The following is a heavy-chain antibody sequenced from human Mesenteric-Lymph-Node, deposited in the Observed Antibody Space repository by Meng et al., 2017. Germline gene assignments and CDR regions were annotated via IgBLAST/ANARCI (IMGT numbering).Heavy chain of an antibody. V-gene: IGHV1-8*03. D-gene: IGHD6-19*01. CDR2: MSPHSGYT. J-gene: IGHJ4*02. CDR1: GDTFINYD. Sequence: QVQVVKSGTEVKKPGASVKVSCKASGDTFINYDINWVRQATGQGLEWMGWMSPHSGYTGYAPMFQGRLTITRNTSISTVYMELSNLRSDDTAVYYCATSSNGFPDWGQGTLVTVSS. CDR3: ATSSNGFPD.